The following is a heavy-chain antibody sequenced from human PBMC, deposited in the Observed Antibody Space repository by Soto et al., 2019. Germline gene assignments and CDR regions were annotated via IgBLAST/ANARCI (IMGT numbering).Heavy chain of an antibody. V-gene: IGHV3-7*01. CDR2: IKQDGSEK. Sequence: EVQLVESGGGLVQPGGSLRLSCAASGFTFSSYWMSWVRQAPGKGLEWVANIKQDGSEKVYVDSVKGRFTISRDTAKNSLYLQMNSLRAEDTAVYYCARGTGAAVAADYWGQGTLVTVSS. CDR1: GFTFSSYW. D-gene: IGHD6-19*01. CDR3: ARGTGAAVAADY. J-gene: IGHJ4*02.